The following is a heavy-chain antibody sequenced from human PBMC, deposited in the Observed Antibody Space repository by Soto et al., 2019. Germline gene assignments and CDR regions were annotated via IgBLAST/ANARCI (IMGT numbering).Heavy chain of an antibody. CDR1: GLTISGKKY. V-gene: IGHV3-53*01. J-gene: IGHJ3*01. CDR3: ATWHEREHAFDV. Sequence: DVQLVESGGGMIQPGESLRLSCAAFGLTISGKKYVAWVRQAPGKWLEWVSALYDVDGSFYADSVTGRFTTSSDSSKTTVYLQMNDLSPDDTAVYYCATWHEREHAFDVWGQGTTVTISS. CDR2: LYDVDGS. D-gene: IGHD1-1*01.